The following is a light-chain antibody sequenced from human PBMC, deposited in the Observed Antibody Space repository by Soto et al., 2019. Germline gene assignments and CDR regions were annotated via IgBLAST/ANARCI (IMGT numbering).Light chain of an antibody. Sequence: DIQMTQSPSSLSASVGDRVTITCRASQNIDDYLSWYQLKPGKGPKLLISAASNLQTGVPSRFSGRGSGTDFTLTISSLQPEDFATYYCQQSYNSPSFGQGTKVEI. CDR3: QQSYNSPS. J-gene: IGKJ1*01. V-gene: IGKV1-39*01. CDR1: QNIDDY. CDR2: AAS.